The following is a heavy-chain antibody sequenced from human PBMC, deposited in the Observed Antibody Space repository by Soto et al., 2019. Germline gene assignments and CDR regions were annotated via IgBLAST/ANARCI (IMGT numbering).Heavy chain of an antibody. CDR1: GFTFSSYG. CDR2: IWYDGSNK. J-gene: IGHJ6*02. Sequence: PGGSLRLSCAASGFTFSSYGMHWVRQAPGKGLEWVAVIWYDGSNKYYADSVKGRFTISRDNSKNTLYLQMNSLRAEDTAVYYCARAGYSSSWYRTSYYYYGMDVWGQGTTVTVSS. V-gene: IGHV3-33*01. D-gene: IGHD6-13*01. CDR3: ARAGYSSSWYRTSYYYYGMDV.